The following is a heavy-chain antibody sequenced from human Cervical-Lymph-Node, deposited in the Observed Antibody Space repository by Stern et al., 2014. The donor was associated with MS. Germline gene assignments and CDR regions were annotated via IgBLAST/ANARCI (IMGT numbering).Heavy chain of an antibody. D-gene: IGHD3-10*01. CDR3: ARDNGLYYYGSGSYHFDY. J-gene: IGHJ4*02. Sequence: VQLVESGGGLVKPGGSLRLSCSMNWVRQAPGKGLEWVSSISSSSSYIYYADSVKGRFTISRDNAKNSLYLQMNSLRAEDTAVYYCARDNGLYYYGSGSYHFDYWGQGTLVTVSS. V-gene: IGHV3-21*01. CDR2: ISSSSSYI.